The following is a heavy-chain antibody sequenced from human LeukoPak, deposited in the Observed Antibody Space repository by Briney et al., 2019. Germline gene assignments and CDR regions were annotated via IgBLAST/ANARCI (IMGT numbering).Heavy chain of an antibody. Sequence: PSETLSLTCSVSGGSISNYYWSWFRQPPGKGLEWIGYIYSSGSTNYNPSLKSRVTISVDTSKNQFSLKLSSVTAADTAVYYCARARAYNGYVYWGQGTLVTVSS. J-gene: IGHJ4*02. D-gene: IGHD5-12*01. CDR2: IYSSGST. V-gene: IGHV4-59*01. CDR3: ARARAYNGYVY. CDR1: GGSISNYY.